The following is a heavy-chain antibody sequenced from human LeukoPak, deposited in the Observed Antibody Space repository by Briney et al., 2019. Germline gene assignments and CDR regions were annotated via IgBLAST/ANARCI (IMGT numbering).Heavy chain of an antibody. CDR3: ARDSSSFRNWFDP. CDR2: ISGYNRNT. D-gene: IGHD6-13*01. Sequence: GASVKVSCKASGYTFTSYSINWVRQAPGQGLEWMGWISGYNRNTNYAQKFQGRVTMTTDTSTTTTYMELSRLRSDDTAVYYCARDSSSFRNWFDPWGQGTLVTVSS. V-gene: IGHV1-18*01. J-gene: IGHJ5*02. CDR1: GYTFTSYS.